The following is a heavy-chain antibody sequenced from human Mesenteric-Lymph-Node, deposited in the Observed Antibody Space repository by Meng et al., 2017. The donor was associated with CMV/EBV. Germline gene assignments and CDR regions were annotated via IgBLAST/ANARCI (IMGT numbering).Heavy chain of an antibody. CDR2: IYYSGST. J-gene: IGHJ4*02. D-gene: IGHD3-22*01. Sequence: SETLSLTCTVSGGSISSYYWSWIRQPPGKGLEWIGYIYYSGSTYYNPSLKSRVTISVDTSKNQFSLKLSSVTAADTVVYYCARATMIVLDYWGQGTLVTVSS. V-gene: IGHV4-59*12. CDR1: GGSISSYY. CDR3: ARATMIVLDY.